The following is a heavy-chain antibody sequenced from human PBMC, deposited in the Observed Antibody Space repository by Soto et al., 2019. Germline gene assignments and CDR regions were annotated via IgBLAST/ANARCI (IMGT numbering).Heavy chain of an antibody. Sequence: PGGSLRLSCAASGFTFSNFAMHWVRQAPGKGLEWVAVISYDGGTTHYGDSVKGRFTISRDDSKNTLFLQMNSLRSEDTAVYYCARPHIRSAWNDGFDIWGQGTMVTVSS. CDR1: GFTFSNFA. CDR2: ISYDGGTT. D-gene: IGHD1-1*01. CDR3: ARPHIRSAWNDGFDI. V-gene: IGHV3-30-3*01. J-gene: IGHJ3*02.